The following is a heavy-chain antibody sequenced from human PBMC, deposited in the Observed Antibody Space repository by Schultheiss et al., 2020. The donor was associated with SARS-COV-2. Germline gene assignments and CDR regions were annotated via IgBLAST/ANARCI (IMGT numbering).Heavy chain of an antibody. CDR2: IYSGGGT. Sequence: GGSLRLSCAASGFTVSSNYMSWVRQAPGRGLEWVSVIYSGGGTYYADSVKGRFTISRDNAKNSLYLQMSSLKTEDTAVYYCTQVGAPDYWGQGTLVTVSS. V-gene: IGHV3-53*01. J-gene: IGHJ4*02. D-gene: IGHD1-26*01. CDR3: TQVGAPDY. CDR1: GFTVSSNY.